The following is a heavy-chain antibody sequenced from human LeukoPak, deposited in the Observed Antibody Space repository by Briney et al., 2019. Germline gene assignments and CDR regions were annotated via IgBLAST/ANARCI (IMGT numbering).Heavy chain of an antibody. D-gene: IGHD1-7*01. J-gene: IGHJ1*01. CDR1: GFTFNTYG. Sequence: PGRSLRLSCAASGFTFNTYGMHWVRQAPGKGLEWLAVISYDGSNKYFADSVEGRLVVSRDNSNNTLYLHMNTLRPDDTAIYYCAAYHASGTFGYYQHWGQGTLATVSS. CDR3: AAYHASGTFGYYQH. V-gene: IGHV3-30*03. CDR2: ISYDGSNK.